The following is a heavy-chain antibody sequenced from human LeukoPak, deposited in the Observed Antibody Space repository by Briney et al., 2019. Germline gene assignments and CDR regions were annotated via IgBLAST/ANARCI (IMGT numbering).Heavy chain of an antibody. D-gene: IGHD1-1*01. CDR2: IIPIFGTA. CDR3: ARYRRWVEYFQH. V-gene: IGHV1-69*13. Sequence: SVKVSCKASGGTFSSYAISWVRQAPGQGLEWMGGIIPIFGTANYAQKSQGRVTITADESTSTAYMELSSLRSEDTAVYYCARYRRWVEYFQHWGQGTLVTVSS. J-gene: IGHJ1*01. CDR1: GGTFSSYA.